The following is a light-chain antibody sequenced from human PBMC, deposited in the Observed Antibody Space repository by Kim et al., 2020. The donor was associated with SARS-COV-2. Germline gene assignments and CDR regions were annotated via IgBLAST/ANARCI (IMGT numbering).Light chain of an antibody. J-gene: IGLJ3*02. CDR2: RDT. V-gene: IGLV3-9*01. CDR1: NIGSKN. CDR3: QVWDSSTAV. Sequence: GALRRTPRITWGGHNIGSKNVYWSQQRPGQAPVLVIYRDTNRPSEIPERFSGSNSGNTATLTISRAQAGDEADYYCQVWDSSTAVFGGGTQLTVL.